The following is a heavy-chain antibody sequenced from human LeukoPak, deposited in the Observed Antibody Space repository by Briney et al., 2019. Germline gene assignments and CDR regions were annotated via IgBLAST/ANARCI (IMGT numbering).Heavy chain of an antibody. CDR3: ARGSTHMVRGVSFDY. J-gene: IGHJ4*02. D-gene: IGHD3-10*01. CDR2: IIPIFGTA. V-gene: IGHV1-69*05. Sequence: SVKASRKASGGTFSSYAISWVRQAPGQGLEWMGGIIPIFGTANYAQKFQGRVTITTDESTSTAYMELSSLRSEDTAVYYCARGSTHMVRGVSFDYWGQGTLVTVSS. CDR1: GGTFSSYA.